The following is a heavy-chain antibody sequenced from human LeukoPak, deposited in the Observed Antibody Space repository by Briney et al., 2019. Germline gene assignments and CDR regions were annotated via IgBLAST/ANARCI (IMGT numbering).Heavy chain of an antibody. CDR2: IFHTGHT. CDR3: ARGFYGAGSHFDY. CDR1: GGSISSGDFP. D-gene: IGHD3-10*01. Sequence: SETLSLTCAVSGGSISSGDFPWSWIRQPPGKGLEWIGYIFHTGHTSYNPSLKSRVTISVDMSKNQLSLRLTSVTAADTAVYYCARGFYGAGSHFDYWGQGTLVTVST. V-gene: IGHV4-30-2*01. J-gene: IGHJ4*02.